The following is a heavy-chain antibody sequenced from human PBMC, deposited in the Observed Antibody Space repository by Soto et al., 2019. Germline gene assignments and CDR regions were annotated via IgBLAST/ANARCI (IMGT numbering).Heavy chain of an antibody. V-gene: IGHV2-5*01. CDR2: IYWNDDK. CDR3: AHRGYGDYPRDNWFDP. J-gene: IGHJ5*02. CDR1: GFSLSTGGVG. D-gene: IGHD4-17*01. Sequence: QITLKESGPTLAKPTQTLTLTCTFSGFSLSTGGVGVSWIRQPPGKALEWLALIYWNDDKRYSPSLKSRLTITKDTSKNQVVLIMTNMDPVDTATYYCAHRGYGDYPRDNWFDPWGQGTLVTVSS.